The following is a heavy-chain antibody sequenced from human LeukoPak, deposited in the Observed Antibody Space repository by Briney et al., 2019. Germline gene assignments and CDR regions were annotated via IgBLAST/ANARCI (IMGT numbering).Heavy chain of an antibody. D-gene: IGHD4-17*01. CDR2: ISYDGSNK. J-gene: IGHJ4*02. V-gene: IGHV3-30-3*01. Sequence: GGSLRLSCAASGFTFSSYAMHWVRQAPGKGLEGVAVISYDGSNKYYADSVKGRFTISRDNSKNTLYLQMNSLRAEDTAVYYCARGVSHYGDYVDVDYWGQGTLVTVSS. CDR1: GFTFSSYA. CDR3: ARGVSHYGDYVDVDY.